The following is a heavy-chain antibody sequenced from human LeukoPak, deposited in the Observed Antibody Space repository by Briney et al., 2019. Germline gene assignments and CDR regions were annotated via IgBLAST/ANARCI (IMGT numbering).Heavy chain of an antibody. V-gene: IGHV1-8*01. J-gene: IGHJ4*02. D-gene: IGHD2-15*01. CDR3: ARGLLHYCSGGRCPVDY. Sequence: GASVKVSCTASGYTFTSYDINWVRQATGQGLEWMGWMNPNSGNTGYAQKFQGRVTMTRNTSISTAYMELSSLRSEDTAVYYCARGLLHYCSGGRCPVDYWGQGTLVTVSS. CDR1: GYTFTSYD. CDR2: MNPNSGNT.